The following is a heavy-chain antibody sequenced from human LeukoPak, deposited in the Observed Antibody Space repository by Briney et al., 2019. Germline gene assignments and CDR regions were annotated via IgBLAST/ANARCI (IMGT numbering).Heavy chain of an antibody. CDR3: AGCIEAAASYYYYGMDV. CDR2: INPNSGGT. V-gene: IGHV1-2*02. J-gene: IGHJ6*02. D-gene: IGHD6-13*01. CDR1: GYTFTGYY. Sequence: ASVKVSCKASGYTFTGYYIRWVRQAPGQGLEWMGWINPNSGGTNYAQKFQGRVTMTRDTSISTAYMELSRLRSDDTAVYYYAGCIEAAASYYYYGMDVWGQGTTVTVSS.